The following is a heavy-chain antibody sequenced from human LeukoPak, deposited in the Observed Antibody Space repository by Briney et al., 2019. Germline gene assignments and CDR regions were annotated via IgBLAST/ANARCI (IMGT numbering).Heavy chain of an antibody. CDR1: GFTFSSYS. V-gene: IGHV3-48*01. D-gene: IGHD6-13*01. CDR3: ARGPPIAAAGYFDY. CDR2: ISSSSTVI. Sequence: GGSLRLSCAASGFTFSSYSMNWVRQAPGKGLEWVSYISSSSTVIYYADSVKGRFTISRDNAKNSLYLQMNSLRAEDTAVYYCARGPPIAAAGYFDYWGQGTLVTVSS. J-gene: IGHJ4*02.